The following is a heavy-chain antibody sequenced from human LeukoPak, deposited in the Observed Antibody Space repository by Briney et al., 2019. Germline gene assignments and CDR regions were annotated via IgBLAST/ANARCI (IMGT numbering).Heavy chain of an antibody. V-gene: IGHV1-8*03. J-gene: IGHJ4*02. CDR2: MNPNSGNT. CDR3: ARGVAYDSSGVGDY. Sequence: GASVKVSCMASGYTFTSYDINWVRQATGQGLEWMGWMNPNSGNTGYAQKFQGRVTITRNTSISTAYMELSSLRSEDTAVYYCARGVAYDSSGVGDYWGQGTLVTVSS. D-gene: IGHD3-22*01. CDR1: GYTFTSYD.